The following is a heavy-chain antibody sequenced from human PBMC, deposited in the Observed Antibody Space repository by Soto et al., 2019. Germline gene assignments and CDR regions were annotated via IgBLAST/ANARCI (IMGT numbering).Heavy chain of an antibody. D-gene: IGHD3-3*01. Sequence: PGGSLRLSCAASGFTFSSYGMHWVRQAPGKGLEWVAVISYDGSNKYYADSVKGRFTISRDNSKNTLYLQMNSLRAEDTAVYYCAKATANYDFWSSDYYYYGMDVWGQGTTVTVSS. CDR1: GFTFSSYG. CDR3: AKATANYDFWSSDYYYYGMDV. J-gene: IGHJ6*02. CDR2: ISYDGSNK. V-gene: IGHV3-30*18.